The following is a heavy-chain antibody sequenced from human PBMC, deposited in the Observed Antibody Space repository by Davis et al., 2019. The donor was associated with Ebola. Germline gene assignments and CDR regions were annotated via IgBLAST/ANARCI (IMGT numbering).Heavy chain of an antibody. Sequence: KVSCKGSGYTFTSYWIVWVRPMPGKGLECMGIIFPGESDTRYSPSFQGQVTISADKSISTAYLQWSSLKASDTAMYYCARGTDGYNPGGYFDSWGQGTLVTVSS. J-gene: IGHJ4*02. CDR3: ARGTDGYNPGGYFDS. D-gene: IGHD5-24*01. V-gene: IGHV5-51*01. CDR2: IFPGESDT. CDR1: GYTFTSYW.